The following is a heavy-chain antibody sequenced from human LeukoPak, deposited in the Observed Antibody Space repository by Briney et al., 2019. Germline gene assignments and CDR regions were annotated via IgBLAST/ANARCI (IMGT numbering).Heavy chain of an antibody. D-gene: IGHD3-3*01. J-gene: IGHJ4*02. CDR1: GYTFTGYY. CDR2: INPNSGGT. V-gene: IGHV1-2*02. Sequence: ASVKVSCKASGYTFTGYYIKWVRQAPGQGLEWMGWINPNSGGTNYAQKFQGRVTMTRDTSISTAYMELSSLRSDDTAVYYCARGAVVITPHFDHWGQGTLVTVSS. CDR3: ARGAVVITPHFDH.